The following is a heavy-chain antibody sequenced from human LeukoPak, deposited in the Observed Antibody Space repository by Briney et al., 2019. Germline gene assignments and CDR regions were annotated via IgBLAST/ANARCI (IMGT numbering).Heavy chain of an antibody. Sequence: GGSLRLSCAASGFTFDDYAMHWVRQAPGKGLEWVSGISWNSGSIGYADSVKGRFTISRDNAKNSLYLQMNSLRAEDTAVYYCARVSGAELWLLFDYWGQGTLVTVSS. CDR2: ISWNSGSI. V-gene: IGHV3-9*01. D-gene: IGHD5-18*01. CDR3: ARVSGAELWLLFDY. J-gene: IGHJ4*02. CDR1: GFTFDDYA.